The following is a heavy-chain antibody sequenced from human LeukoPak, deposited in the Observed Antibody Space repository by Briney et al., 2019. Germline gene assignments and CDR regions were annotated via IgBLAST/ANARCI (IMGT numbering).Heavy chain of an antibody. Sequence: SETLSLTCAVYSGSFSGYYWTWFRQPPGKGLEWIGEFNHSWGAKYNPSFKSRVTISVDTSNNHLSLSLNSVTAADTAVYYCASLLDSGYVPRVGYWGQGTLVTVSS. D-gene: IGHD5-12*01. CDR1: SGSFSGYY. V-gene: IGHV4-34*01. CDR2: FNHSWGA. CDR3: ASLLDSGYVPRVGY. J-gene: IGHJ4*02.